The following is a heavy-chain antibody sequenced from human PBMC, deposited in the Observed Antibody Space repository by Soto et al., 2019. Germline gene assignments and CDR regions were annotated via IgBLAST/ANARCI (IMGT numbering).Heavy chain of an antibody. D-gene: IGHD3-10*01. CDR1: AYTFTGYY. V-gene: IGHV1-2*02. CDR2: INPNSGGT. Sequence: GXPVKVSCKGSAYTFTGYYMGWVRQAPGQGLEWMGWINPNSGGTNYAQKFQGRVTMTRDTSISTAYMELSRLRSDDTAVYYCARDRSDPGIYYCYGMDVWGQGTTVTGSS. J-gene: IGHJ6*02. CDR3: ARDRSDPGIYYCYGMDV.